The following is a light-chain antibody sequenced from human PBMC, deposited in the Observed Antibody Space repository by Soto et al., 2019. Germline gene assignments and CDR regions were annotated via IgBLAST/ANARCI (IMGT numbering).Light chain of an antibody. V-gene: IGLV4-60*02. CDR2: LEGSGSY. Sequence: QPVLTQSSSASASLGSSVKLTCTLSSGHSSYIIAWHQQQPGKAPRYLMKLEGSGSYNKGSGVPDRFSGSSSRADRYLTISNLQFEDEADYYCETWDSNTHVFGGGTKLTVL. J-gene: IGLJ3*02. CDR1: SGHSSYI. CDR3: ETWDSNTHV.